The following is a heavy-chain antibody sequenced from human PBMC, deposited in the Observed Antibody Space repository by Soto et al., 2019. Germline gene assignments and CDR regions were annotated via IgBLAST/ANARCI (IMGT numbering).Heavy chain of an antibody. D-gene: IGHD3-10*01. Sequence: GGSLRLSCAASGFTVSSNYMSWVRQAPGKGLEWVSVIYSGGSTYYADSVKGRFTISRDNSKNTLYLQMNSLRAEDTAVYYCARLSMVRGYDAFDIWGQGTMVTVSS. J-gene: IGHJ3*02. CDR2: IYSGGST. V-gene: IGHV3-53*01. CDR1: GFTVSSNY. CDR3: ARLSMVRGYDAFDI.